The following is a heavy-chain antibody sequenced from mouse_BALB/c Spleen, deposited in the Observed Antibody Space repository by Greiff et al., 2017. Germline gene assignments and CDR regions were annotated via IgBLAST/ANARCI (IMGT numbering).Heavy chain of an antibody. V-gene: IGHV5-4*02. CDR2: ISDGGSYT. J-gene: IGHJ3*01. D-gene: IGHD2-14*01. Sequence: EVKLVESGGGLVKPGGSLKLSCAASGFTFSDYYMSWVRQTPEKRLEWVATISDGGSYTYYPDSVKGRFTISRDNAKNTLYLQMSSLKSEDTAMYYYARQGDKYDRDGCAFWGQGALVTVSA. CDR1: GFTFSDYY. CDR3: ARQGDKYDRDGCAF.